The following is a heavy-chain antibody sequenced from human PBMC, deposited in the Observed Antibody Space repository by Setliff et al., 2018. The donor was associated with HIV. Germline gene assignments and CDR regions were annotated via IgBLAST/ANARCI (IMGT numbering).Heavy chain of an antibody. CDR2: IFDSGTT. D-gene: IGHD3-10*01. Sequence: SLTCPVSGGSITSYYWNWIRQSPGKGLEWIGYIFDSGTTKYNPSVTSRVTISVDASKNQFLLQLISVTAADPAVYYCARQGGYNSPLMVWGQGKLVTVS. CDR3: ARQGGYNSPLMV. CDR1: GGSITSYY. V-gene: IGHV4-59*08. J-gene: IGHJ4*02.